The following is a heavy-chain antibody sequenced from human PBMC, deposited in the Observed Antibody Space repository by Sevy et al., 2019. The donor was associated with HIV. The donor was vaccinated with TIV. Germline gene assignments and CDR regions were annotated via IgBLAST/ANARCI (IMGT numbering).Heavy chain of an antibody. CDR2: MSYDGSNK. D-gene: IGHD6-6*01. CDR1: GFTFSSYP. J-gene: IGHJ6*02. V-gene: IGHV3-30*09. Sequence: GGSLRLSCAASGFTFSSYPMNWVRQAPGKGLEWVAAMSYDGSNKYFADSVKGRFAVSRDNSKNTLYLQMSSLRAEDTAVYYCARGLAALPGYYYGMDVWGLGTTVTVSS. CDR3: ARGLAALPGYYYGMDV.